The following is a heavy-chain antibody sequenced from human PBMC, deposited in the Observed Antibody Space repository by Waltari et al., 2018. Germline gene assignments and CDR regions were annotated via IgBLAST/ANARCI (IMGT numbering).Heavy chain of an antibody. J-gene: IGHJ6*02. V-gene: IGHV4-4*02. CDR1: GGSISSSNW. CDR3: ARVKGYSSGWSLRYYYYGMDV. CDR2: IYHSGST. Sequence: QVQLQESGPGLVKPSGTLSLTCAVSGGSISSSNWWSWVRQPPGQGLEWIGEIYHSGSTNYNPSLKSRVTISVDKSKNQFSLKLSSVTAADTAVYYCARVKGYSSGWSLRYYYYGMDVWGQGTTVTVSS. D-gene: IGHD6-19*01.